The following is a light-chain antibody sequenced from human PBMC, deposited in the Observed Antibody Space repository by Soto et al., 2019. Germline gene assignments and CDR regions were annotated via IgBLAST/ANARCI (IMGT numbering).Light chain of an antibody. V-gene: IGKV1-5*03. J-gene: IGKJ1*01. CDR2: QAS. Sequence: DIQMTQSPSTLPASVGDRVTITCRASQSISNWLAWYQQKPGIAPKLLIYQASSLEPGVPSRFSGSGSGTEFTLTISSPQPDDFATYYCQQYNSYWTFGQGTKVDIK. CDR3: QQYNSYWT. CDR1: QSISNW.